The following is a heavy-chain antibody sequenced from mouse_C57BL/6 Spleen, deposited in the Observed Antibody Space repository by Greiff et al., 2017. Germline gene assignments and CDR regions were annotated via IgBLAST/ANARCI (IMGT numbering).Heavy chain of an antibody. CDR3: ARWAPYNYDAMDY. CDR2: IHPNSGST. CDR1: GYTFTSYW. Sequence: QVQLKQPGAELVKPGASVKLSCKASGYTFTSYWMHWVKQRPGQGLEWIGMIHPNSGSTNYNEKFKSKDTLTVDKSSSTAYMQLSSLTSEDSAVYYCARWAPYNYDAMDYWGQGTSVTVSS. V-gene: IGHV1-64*01. J-gene: IGHJ4*01.